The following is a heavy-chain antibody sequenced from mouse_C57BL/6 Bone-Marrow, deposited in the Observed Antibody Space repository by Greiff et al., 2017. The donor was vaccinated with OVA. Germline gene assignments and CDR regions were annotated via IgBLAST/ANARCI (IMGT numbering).Heavy chain of an antibody. V-gene: IGHV5-6*02. CDR3: ARQPYFDY. J-gene: IGHJ2*01. CDR2: ICSGGSYT. Sequence: EVKLVESGGDLVKPGGSLKLSCAASGFTFSSYGMSWVRQTPDKRLEWVATICSGGSYTYYPDSVKGRFTISRDNAKNTLYLQMSSLKSEDTAMYYCARQPYFDYWGQGTTLTVSS. CDR1: GFTFSSYG.